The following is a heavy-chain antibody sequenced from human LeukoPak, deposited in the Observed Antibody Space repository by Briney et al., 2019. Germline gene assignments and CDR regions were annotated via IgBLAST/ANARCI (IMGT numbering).Heavy chain of an antibody. CDR2: ISGRGGST. CDR3: AKAESSGWDFDY. J-gene: IGHJ4*02. D-gene: IGHD6-19*01. V-gene: IGHV3-23*01. CDR1: GFTFSSYA. Sequence: GGSLRLSCAASGFTFSSYAINWVRQAPGKGLEWVSAISGRGGSTYYADSVKGRFTISRDNSKNTLYLQMNSLRAEDTAVYYCAKAESSGWDFDYWGQGTLVTVSS.